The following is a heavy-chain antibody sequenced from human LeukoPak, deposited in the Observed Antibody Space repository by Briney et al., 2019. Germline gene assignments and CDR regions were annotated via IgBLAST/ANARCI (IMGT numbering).Heavy chain of an antibody. V-gene: IGHV3-21*01. CDR1: GFTFSSYS. Sequence: GGSLRLSCAASGFTFSSYSMNWVRQAPGKGLEWVSSISSSSSYIYYADSVKGRFTISRDNAKNSLYLQMNSLRAEDTAVYYCAREEGYCSSTSCYSGGNYYYYYYMDVWGKGTTVTVSS. J-gene: IGHJ6*03. CDR3: AREEGYCSSTSCYSGGNYYYYYYMDV. D-gene: IGHD2-2*01. CDR2: ISSSSSYI.